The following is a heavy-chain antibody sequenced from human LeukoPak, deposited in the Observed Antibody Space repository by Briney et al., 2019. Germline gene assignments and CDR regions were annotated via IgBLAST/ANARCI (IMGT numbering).Heavy chain of an antibody. V-gene: IGHV3-21*01. CDR2: IHSSSGSI. CDR1: GFNFTNYN. J-gene: IGHJ3*02. D-gene: IGHD2/OR15-2a*01. CDR3: ARVLAWDAFDI. Sequence: GGSLRLSCATSGFNFTNYNMNRVRQAPGKGLEWVSSIHSSSGSIYYADSLKGRFTISRDNAKNSLYLQMNSLRAEHTAVYYCARVLAWDAFDIWGQGTMVTVSS.